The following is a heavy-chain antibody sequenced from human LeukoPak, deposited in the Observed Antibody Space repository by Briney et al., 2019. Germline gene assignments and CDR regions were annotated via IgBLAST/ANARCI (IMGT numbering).Heavy chain of an antibody. Sequence: SETLSLTCTVSGGSISSYYWSWIRQPPGKGLEWIGYIYYSGSTKYNPSLKSRVTISVDTSKNQFSLKLSSVTAADTAVYYCARVPPGTSHFDYWGQRTLVTVSS. CDR3: ARVPPGTSHFDY. CDR2: IYYSGST. V-gene: IGHV4-59*01. J-gene: IGHJ4*02. CDR1: GGSISSYY. D-gene: IGHD1-7*01.